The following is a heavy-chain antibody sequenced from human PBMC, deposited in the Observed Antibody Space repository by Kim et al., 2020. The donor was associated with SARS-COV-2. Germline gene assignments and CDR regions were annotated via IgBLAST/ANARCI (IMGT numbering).Heavy chain of an antibody. CDR1: GYTFTGYY. J-gene: IGHJ4*02. Sequence: ASVKVSCKASGYTFTGYYMHWVRQAPGQGLEWMGWINPNSGGTNYAQKFQGRVTMTRDTSISTAYMELSRLRSDDTAVYYCARDVGDYYDSSGSDYWGQGTLVTVSS. CDR3: ARDVGDYYDSSGSDY. CDR2: INPNSGGT. D-gene: IGHD3-22*01. V-gene: IGHV1-2*02.